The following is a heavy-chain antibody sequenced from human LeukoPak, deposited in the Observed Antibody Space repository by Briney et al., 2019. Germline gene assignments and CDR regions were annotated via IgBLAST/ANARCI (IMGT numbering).Heavy chain of an antibody. V-gene: IGHV4-34*01. CDR3: ARAGSSSGYFQH. CDR1: GGSFSGYY. J-gene: IGHJ1*01. CDR2: INHSGST. D-gene: IGHD6-6*01. Sequence: SETLPLTCAVYGGSFSGYYWSWIRQPPGKGLEWIGEINHSGSTNYNPSLKSRVTISVDTSKNQFSLKLSSVTAADTAVYYCARAGSSSGYFQHWGQGTLVTVSS.